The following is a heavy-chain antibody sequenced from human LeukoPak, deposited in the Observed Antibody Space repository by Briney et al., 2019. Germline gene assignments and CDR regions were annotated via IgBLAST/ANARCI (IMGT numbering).Heavy chain of an antibody. Sequence: GESLKISCKGSGYSFNSYWIGWVRQMPGKGLEWMGMIYPGDSDTRYSPSFQGQVTISADKSTSTASLQWSSLKASDTAMYYCARRLCSGGSCYYFDYWGQGTRVTVSS. CDR1: GYSFNSYW. V-gene: IGHV5-51*01. J-gene: IGHJ4*02. D-gene: IGHD2-15*01. CDR2: IYPGDSDT. CDR3: ARRLCSGGSCYYFDY.